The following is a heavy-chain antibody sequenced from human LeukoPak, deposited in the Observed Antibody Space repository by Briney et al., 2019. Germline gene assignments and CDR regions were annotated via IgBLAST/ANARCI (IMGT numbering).Heavy chain of an antibody. D-gene: IGHD2-15*01. CDR1: RFSFSDYT. CDR2: IRHSGVDS. J-gene: IGHJ4*02. Sequence: GGSLRLSCAASRFSFSDYTMSWVRQFPGKGLEWVSGIRHSGVDSSYADSVKGRFTISRDNSKNMLYLQMNSLRDDDTGVYYCARDRRATPMYFFDFWGQGIPVTVSS. V-gene: IGHV3-23*01. CDR3: ARDRRATPMYFFDF.